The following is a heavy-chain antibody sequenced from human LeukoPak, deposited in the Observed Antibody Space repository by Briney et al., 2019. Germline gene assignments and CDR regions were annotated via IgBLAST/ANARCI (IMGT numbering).Heavy chain of an antibody. Sequence: SETLSLTCTVSGGSISSYYWSWIRQPAGKGLEWIGRIYTSGSTNYNPSLKSRVTMSVDTSKNQFSLKLSSVTAVDTAVYYCARDLDYAGHFDYWGQGTLVTVSS. CDR2: IYTSGST. CDR1: GGSISSYY. J-gene: IGHJ4*02. CDR3: ARDLDYAGHFDY. D-gene: IGHD3/OR15-3a*01. V-gene: IGHV4-4*07.